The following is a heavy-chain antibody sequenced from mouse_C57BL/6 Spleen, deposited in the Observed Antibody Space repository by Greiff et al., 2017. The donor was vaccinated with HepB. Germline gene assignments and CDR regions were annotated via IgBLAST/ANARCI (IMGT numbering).Heavy chain of an antibody. CDR3: ARYQAHYFDY. CDR1: GFTFTDYY. CDR2: IRNKANGYTT. Sequence: EVKLMESGGGLVQPGGSLSLSCAASGFTFTDYYMSWVRQPPGKALEWLGFIRNKANGYTTEYSASVKGRFTISRDNSQSILYLQMNALRAEDSATYYCARYQAHYFDYWGQGTTLTVSS. V-gene: IGHV7-3*01. J-gene: IGHJ2*01. D-gene: IGHD3-2*02.